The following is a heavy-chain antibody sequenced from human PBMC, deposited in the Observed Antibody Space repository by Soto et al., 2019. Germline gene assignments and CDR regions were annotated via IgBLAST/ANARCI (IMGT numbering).Heavy chain of an antibody. Sequence: EVQLLESGGDLIQPGGSLRLSCAASGFTFNIYAMTWVRQAPGKGLEWVSAISRYGDFTYYADSVEGRFTISRDNSKTTLYLQMNGLRAEDTAVYYCSKDRYLDHDSRGYLFDNWGQGTLVTVSS. CDR2: ISRYGDFT. V-gene: IGHV3-23*01. CDR3: SKDRYLDHDSRGYLFDN. J-gene: IGHJ4*02. CDR1: GFTFNIYA. D-gene: IGHD3-22*01.